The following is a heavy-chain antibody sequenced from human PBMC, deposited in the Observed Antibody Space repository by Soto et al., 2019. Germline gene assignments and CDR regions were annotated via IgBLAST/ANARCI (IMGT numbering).Heavy chain of an antibody. CDR3: ARGSPDFWSGYGYYYYDMDV. CDR1: GGSISSYY. V-gene: IGHV4-59*01. D-gene: IGHD3-3*01. J-gene: IGHJ6*02. CDR2: IYYSGST. Sequence: SETLSVTCTVSGGSISSYYWSWIRQPPGKGLEWIGYIYYSGSTNYNPSLKSRVTISVDTSKNQFSLKLSSVTAADTAVYYCARGSPDFWSGYGYYYYDMDVWGQGTTVTVS.